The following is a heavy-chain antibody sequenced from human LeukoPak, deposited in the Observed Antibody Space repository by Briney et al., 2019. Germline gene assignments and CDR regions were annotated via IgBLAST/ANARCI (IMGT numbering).Heavy chain of an antibody. CDR1: GGSISSYY. J-gene: IGHJ4*02. Sequence: SETLSLTCTVSGGSISSYYWSWIRQPPGKGLEWIGYIYYSGTTNYNPSLKSRVTMSVDTSKNQFSLRLNSVTPADTAVYYCARAKGDYWGQGTLVTVSS. V-gene: IGHV4-59*01. CDR2: IYYSGTT. CDR3: ARAKGDY.